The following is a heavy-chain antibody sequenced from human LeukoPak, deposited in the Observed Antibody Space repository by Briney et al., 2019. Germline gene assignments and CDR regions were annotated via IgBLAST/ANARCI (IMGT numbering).Heavy chain of an antibody. D-gene: IGHD6-13*01. J-gene: IGHJ4*02. V-gene: IGHV1-2*02. Sequence: ASVKVSCKASGYTFTGYYMHWVRQAPGQGLEWMGWINPNNGDTNYAQNFQGRVTMTRDTSISTAYMELSRLRSDDTAVYYCARDRPPQLVRPFDYWGQGTLVTVPS. CDR2: INPNNGDT. CDR3: ARDRPPQLVRPFDY. CDR1: GYTFTGYY.